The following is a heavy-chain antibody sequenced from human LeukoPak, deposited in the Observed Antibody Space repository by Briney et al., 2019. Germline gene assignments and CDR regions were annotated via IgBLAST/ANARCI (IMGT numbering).Heavy chain of an antibody. CDR1: GGSISSYY. J-gene: IGHJ4*02. CDR3: ARADYYGSGSYLQNFDY. Sequence: PSETLSLTCTVFGGSISSYYWSWIRQPPGKGLEWIGYIYYSGSTNYNPSLKSRVTISVDTSKNQFSLKLSSVTAADTAVYYCARADYYGSGSYLQNFDYWGQGTLVTVSS. CDR2: IYYSGST. V-gene: IGHV4-59*01. D-gene: IGHD3-10*01.